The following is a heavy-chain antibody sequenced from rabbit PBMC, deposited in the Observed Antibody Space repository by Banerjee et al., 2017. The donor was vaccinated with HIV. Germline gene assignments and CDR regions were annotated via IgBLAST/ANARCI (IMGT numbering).Heavy chain of an antibody. D-gene: IGHD7-1*01. CDR3: ARDYAGYIGYGYYFNL. CDR2: INTSSGNT. CDR1: GFSVSDRYV. J-gene: IGHJ4*01. V-gene: IGHV1S45*01. Sequence: QEQLEESGGDLVKPEGSLTLTCTASGFSVSDRYVMCWVRQAPGKGLEWIACINTSSGNTVYASWAKGRFTISKTSSTTVTLQMTSLTAADTATYFCARDYAGYIGYGYYFNLWGPGTLVTVS.